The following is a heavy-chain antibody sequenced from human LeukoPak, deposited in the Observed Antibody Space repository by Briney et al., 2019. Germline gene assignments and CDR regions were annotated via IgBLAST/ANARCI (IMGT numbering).Heavy chain of an antibody. V-gene: IGHV4-34*01. Sequence: SEALSLTCAVYGESFSGYYWSWIRQPPGKELEWIGEINHSGSTNNNPTLKSRVTVSVDTSKNQFSLKLSSVTAADTAVYYCARRSDYDILTGYSNSRFDPWGQGTLVTVSS. J-gene: IGHJ5*02. CDR2: INHSGST. CDR3: ARRSDYDILTGYSNSRFDP. CDR1: GESFSGYY. D-gene: IGHD3-9*01.